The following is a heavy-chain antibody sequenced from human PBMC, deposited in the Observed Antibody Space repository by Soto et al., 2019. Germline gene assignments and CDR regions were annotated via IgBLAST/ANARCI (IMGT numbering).Heavy chain of an antibody. CDR3: PTDLGSRGSYGYSAY. D-gene: IGHD6-19*01. CDR1: GCTCSNYG. J-gene: IGHJ4*01. Sequence: GGSLRVCWSAAGCTCSNYGRRWFRQAPGKGLEWVAVIWYDGSNKYYADSVKGRFTISRDNSKNTLYLQMNSLRAEDTAVYYCPTDLGSRGSYGYSAYRGNRTLVPVSP. CDR2: IWYDGSNK. V-gene: IGHV3-33*08.